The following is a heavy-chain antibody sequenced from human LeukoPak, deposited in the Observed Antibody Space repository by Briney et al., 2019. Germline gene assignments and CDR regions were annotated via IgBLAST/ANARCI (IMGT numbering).Heavy chain of an antibody. CDR1: GFTFSSYG. D-gene: IGHD5-18*01. CDR2: ISYDGSNK. V-gene: IGHV3-30*03. CDR3: AWGYSYGEGGFDY. Sequence: PGRSLRLSCAASGFTFSSYGMHWVRQAPGKGLEWVAVISYDGSNKYYADSVKGRFTISRDNSKSTLYLQMNTLRAEDTAVYYCAWGYSYGEGGFDYWGQGTLVTVSS. J-gene: IGHJ4*02.